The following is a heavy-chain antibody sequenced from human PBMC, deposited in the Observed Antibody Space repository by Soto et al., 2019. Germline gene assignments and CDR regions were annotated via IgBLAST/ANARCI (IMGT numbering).Heavy chain of an antibody. D-gene: IGHD1-26*01. V-gene: IGHV3-49*04. Sequence: GGSLRLSCTGSGFTCGDAAVSWVRQAPGSGLEWICFIAAYPYSGTTQCGASVKGIVTISRGEAGNIAYLGMVGLDTGDTAVYYCSRDLSTPPGSSPDYYGMDVWGQGSTVTVSS. CDR1: GFTCGDAA. J-gene: IGHJ6*02. CDR3: SRDLSTPPGSSPDYYGMDV. CDR2: IAAYPYSGTT.